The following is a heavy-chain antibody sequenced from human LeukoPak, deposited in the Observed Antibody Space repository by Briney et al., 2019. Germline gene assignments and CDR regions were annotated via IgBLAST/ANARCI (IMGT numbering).Heavy chain of an antibody. Sequence: GASVKVSCKASGYTFTSYDINWVRQATGQGLEWMGWMNPNSGNTGYAQKFQGRVTMTRNTSISTAYMELSSLRSEDTAVYYCARAVSLDYYGSGSYPLDYWGQGTLVTVSS. CDR2: MNPNSGNT. CDR1: GYTFTSYD. J-gene: IGHJ4*02. CDR3: ARAVSLDYYGSGSYPLDY. V-gene: IGHV1-8*01. D-gene: IGHD3-10*01.